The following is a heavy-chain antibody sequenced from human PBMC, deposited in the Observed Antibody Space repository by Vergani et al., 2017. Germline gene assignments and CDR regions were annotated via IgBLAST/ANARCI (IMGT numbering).Heavy chain of an antibody. CDR2: ISSSSNYI. CDR3: ARDWDTMVRAIDY. Sequence: EVQLVESGGGLVQPGGSLRLSCSASGFTFSSYSMNWVRQAPGKGLEWVSSISSSSNYIYYADSVKGRFTISRDNAKNSLYLQMNSLRAEDTAMYYCARDWDTMVRAIDYWGQGTLVTVSS. CDR1: GFTFSSYS. D-gene: IGHD3-10*01. J-gene: IGHJ4*02. V-gene: IGHV3-21*01.